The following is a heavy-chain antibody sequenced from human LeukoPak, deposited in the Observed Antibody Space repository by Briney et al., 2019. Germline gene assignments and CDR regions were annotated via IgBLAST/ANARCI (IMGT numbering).Heavy chain of an antibody. CDR1: GGSLSSHY. CDR2: MHYRGNT. CDR3: ARDSPFEWDVFGDSFDI. D-gene: IGHD1-26*01. V-gene: IGHV4-59*11. Sequence: SETLSLTCTVSGGSLSSHYWSWLRQSPGKGLEWIGFMHYRGNTNINPSLRSGVTISMDTSKDQFSLKMSSVTAADTAVYYCARDSPFEWDVFGDSFDIWGQGTLVTVSS. J-gene: IGHJ3*02.